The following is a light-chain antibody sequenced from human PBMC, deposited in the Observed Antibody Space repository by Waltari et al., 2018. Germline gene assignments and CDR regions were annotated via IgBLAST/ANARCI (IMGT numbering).Light chain of an antibody. CDR2: YDS. Sequence: YVLTQPPSVSVAPGETASLTCGGRNIETKGVHWYQQKAGQAPVLVIYYDSARPSGIPGRFSGSNSGNPATLTFSRVEAGDEADYYCQVWDSSSASVVFGDGSRLTVL. CDR1: NIETKG. CDR3: QVWDSSSASVV. V-gene: IGLV3-21*04. J-gene: IGLJ2*01.